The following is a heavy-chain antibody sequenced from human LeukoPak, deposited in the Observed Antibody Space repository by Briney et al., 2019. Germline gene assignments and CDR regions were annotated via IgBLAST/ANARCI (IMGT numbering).Heavy chain of an antibody. V-gene: IGHV1-8*01. J-gene: IGHJ4*02. D-gene: IGHD7-27*01. Sequence: ASVKVSCKTSGYTFTNYDINWVRQATGQGLEWMGWMNPKSGNTGSAQRFQGRVTLTRDTSISTAYMGLSSLRSEDTAVYYCARVWGSIDYWGQGTLVTVSS. CDR3: ARVWGSIDY. CDR2: MNPKSGNT. CDR1: GYTFTNYD.